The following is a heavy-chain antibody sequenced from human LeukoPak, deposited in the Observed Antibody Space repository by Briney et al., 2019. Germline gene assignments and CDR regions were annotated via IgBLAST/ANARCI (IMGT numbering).Heavy chain of an antibody. V-gene: IGHV1-69*13. Sequence: ASVKVSCKASGGTFSSYAISWVRQAPGQGLEWMGGIIPIFGTASYAQKFQGRVTITADESTSTAYMELSSLRSEDTAVYYCARVFTIFGVVNPTYYYYMDVWGKGTTVTVSS. J-gene: IGHJ6*03. D-gene: IGHD3-3*01. CDR2: IIPIFGTA. CDR3: ARVFTIFGVVNPTYYYYMDV. CDR1: GGTFSSYA.